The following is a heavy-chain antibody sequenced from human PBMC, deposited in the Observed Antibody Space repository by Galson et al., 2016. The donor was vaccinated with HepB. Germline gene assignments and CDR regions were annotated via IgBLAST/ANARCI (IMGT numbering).Heavy chain of an antibody. Sequence: SLRLSCAASGLTLSSYGMHWVRRAPGKGLEWVALISYDASNKYYADSVKGRFTISRDNSKSTLYLHMNSLRPEDTAMYYCAKGKGADCRDQYFYYYGMDVWGHGTTVTVSS. V-gene: IGHV3-30*18. CDR3: AKGKGADCRDQYFYYYGMDV. J-gene: IGHJ6*02. CDR2: ISYDASNK. CDR1: GLTLSSYG. D-gene: IGHD4-17*01.